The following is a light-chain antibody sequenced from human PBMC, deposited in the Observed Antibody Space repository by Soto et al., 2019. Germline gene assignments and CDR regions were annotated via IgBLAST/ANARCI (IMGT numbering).Light chain of an antibody. J-gene: IGLJ3*02. CDR2: GVR. V-gene: IGLV2-14*01. CDR3: GSYTSSFTPIGV. CDR1: GNDIGSYDY. Sequence: QSVLTRPTSVSGSPGQSITIACTGNGNDIGSYDYVSWYQQHPGKAPRLLIHGVRNRPSGISSRFSASKSGLTASLTISGLQAEDEADYYCGSYTSSFTPIGVFGGGTQLTVL.